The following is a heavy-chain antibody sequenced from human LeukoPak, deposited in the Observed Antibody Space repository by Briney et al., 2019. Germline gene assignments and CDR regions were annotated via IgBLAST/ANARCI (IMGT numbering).Heavy chain of an antibody. CDR1: GYSFTDYY. D-gene: IGHD3-16*01. V-gene: IGHV1-2*02. CDR2: INPYSGGT. Sequence: VASMKVSCKTSGYSFTDYYMHWVRQAPGQGLEWMGWINPYSGGTSSAQKFQGRVTMTRDTSISTVYMQVSWLTSDDTATYYCARADRLHGGPYLIGPWGQGTLVTVSS. J-gene: IGHJ5*02. CDR3: ARADRLHGGPYLIGP.